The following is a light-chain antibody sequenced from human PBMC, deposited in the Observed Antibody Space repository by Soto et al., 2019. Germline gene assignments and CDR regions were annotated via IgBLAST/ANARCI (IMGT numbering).Light chain of an antibody. CDR3: QSYGTSNQV. Sequence: NFMLTQPHSVSESPGKTVTISCTGSSGSIASNYVQWYQQRPGSAPTTVISENNQRPSGVPDRFSGSIDSSSNSASLTISGLKTEDEADYYCQSYGTSNQVFGXGXXLTVL. CDR2: ENN. J-gene: IGLJ3*02. CDR1: SGSIASNY. V-gene: IGLV6-57*02.